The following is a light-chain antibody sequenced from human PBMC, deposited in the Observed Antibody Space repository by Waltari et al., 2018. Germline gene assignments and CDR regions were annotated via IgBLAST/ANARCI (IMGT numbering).Light chain of an antibody. V-gene: IGKV4-1*01. Sequence: DIVMTQSPDSLAVSLGERATINCTSSQSLFYSSTKKNSLAWYQQKPGQPPKLLIYWASARESGVPDRFSGSGSGTDFTLTISTLQAEDVAVYYCQQYYDIPYTFGGGTKVEIK. CDR3: QQYYDIPYT. J-gene: IGKJ4*01. CDR1: QSLFYSSTKKNS. CDR2: WAS.